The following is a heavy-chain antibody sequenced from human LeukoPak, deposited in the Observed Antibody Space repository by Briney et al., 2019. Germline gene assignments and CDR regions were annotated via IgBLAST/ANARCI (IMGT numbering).Heavy chain of an antibody. CDR3: ARTITTFPFDY. V-gene: IGHV4-38-2*02. D-gene: IGHD3-3*01. Sequence: SSETLSLTCTVSGYSISSGYYWGWIRQPPGKGLEWIGSIYHSGSTYYNPSLKSRVTISVDTSKNQFSLKLSSVTAADTAVYYCARTITTFPFDYWGQGTLVTVSS. J-gene: IGHJ4*02. CDR1: GYSISSGYY. CDR2: IYHSGST.